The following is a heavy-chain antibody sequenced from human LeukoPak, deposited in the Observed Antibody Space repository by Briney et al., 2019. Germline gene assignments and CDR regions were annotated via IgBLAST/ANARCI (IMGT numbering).Heavy chain of an antibody. V-gene: IGHV3-23*01. J-gene: IGHJ4*02. CDR2: ISGSGGST. CDR1: GFTFSSYA. D-gene: IGHD2-2*01. Sequence: QPGGSLRLSCAASGFTFSSYAMSWVRQAPGKGLEWVSAISGSGGSTYYADSVKGRFTISRDNSRNSLYLQMNSLRAEDTALYYCASPYCSSTSCPVGYWGQGTLVTVSS. CDR3: ASPYCSSTSCPVGY.